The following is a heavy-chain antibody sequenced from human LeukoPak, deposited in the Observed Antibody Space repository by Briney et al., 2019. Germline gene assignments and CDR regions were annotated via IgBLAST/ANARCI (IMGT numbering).Heavy chain of an antibody. CDR2: IRSDGSDT. Sequence: PGGSLRLSCAASEFTFDDYTMHWVRQAPGEGLVWVSRIRSDGSDTRYAESVKGRFTISRDNAKNTLYLQMNGLRAEDTAVYYCARDWFHAIDYWGQGTLVTVSS. CDR3: ARDWFHAIDY. J-gene: IGHJ4*02. CDR1: EFTFDDYT. V-gene: IGHV3-74*01. D-gene: IGHD2/OR15-2a*01.